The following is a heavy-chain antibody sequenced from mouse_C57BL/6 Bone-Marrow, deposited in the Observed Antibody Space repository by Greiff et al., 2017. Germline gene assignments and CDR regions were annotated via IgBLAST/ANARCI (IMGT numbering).Heavy chain of an antibody. J-gene: IGHJ1*03. Sequence: VQLQQSGAELVMPGASVKLSCKASGYTFTSYWMHWVKQRPGQGLEWIGEIDPSDSYTNYNQKVKGKSTLTVDKSSSTAYMQLSSLTSEDSAVYYCARSNYYGSSLLYWYFDVWGTGTTVTVSS. V-gene: IGHV1-69*01. CDR1: GYTFTSYW. D-gene: IGHD1-1*01. CDR3: ARSNYYGSSLLYWYFDV. CDR2: IDPSDSYT.